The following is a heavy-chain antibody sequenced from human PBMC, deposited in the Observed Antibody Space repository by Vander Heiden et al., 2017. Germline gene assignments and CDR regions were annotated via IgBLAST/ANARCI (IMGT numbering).Heavy chain of an antibody. CDR1: EFSFSYDG. J-gene: IGHJ2*01. CDR2: IQSDGSKK. V-gene: IGHV3-30*02. Sequence: QVQLVESGGGVVQPGGSLRLSCAASEFSFSYDGMHWVRQAPGKGLDWVAFIQSDGSKKYYADPVKGRFTISRDNSQNMMYLQMNSLRAEDTAVYYCARDRYPWYGDFWGRGTLVSVSS. CDR3: ARDRYPWYGDF. D-gene: IGHD3-9*01.